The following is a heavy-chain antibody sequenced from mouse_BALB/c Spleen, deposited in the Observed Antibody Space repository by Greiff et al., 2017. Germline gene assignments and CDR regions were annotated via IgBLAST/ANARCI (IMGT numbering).Heavy chain of an antibody. V-gene: IGHV5-9-4*01. J-gene: IGHJ4*01. CDR1: GFTFSSYA. D-gene: IGHD1-2*01. CDR3: AGGLRGYAMDY. Sequence: EVKLVESGGGLVKPGGSLKLSCAASGFTFSSYAMSWVRQSPEKRLEWVAEISSGGSYTYYPDTVTGRFTISRDNAKNTLYLEMSSLRSEDTAMYYCAGGLRGYAMDYWGQGTSVTVSS. CDR2: ISSGGSYT.